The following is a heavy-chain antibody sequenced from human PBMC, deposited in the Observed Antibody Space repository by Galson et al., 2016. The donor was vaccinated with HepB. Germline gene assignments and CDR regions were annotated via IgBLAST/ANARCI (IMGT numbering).Heavy chain of an antibody. J-gene: IGHJ6*02. CDR3: ARGSKYADSSGWRYGMDV. D-gene: IGHD6-19*01. Sequence: SVKVSCKASGGTFSSYAISWVRQAPGNGLEWMGGIYPIFGTPNYAQNFQGRVTIIADESTSTVYMELYSLLSEDTAVYYCARGSKYADSSGWRYGMDVWGQGTTVTVSS. V-gene: IGHV1-69*13. CDR2: IYPIFGTP. CDR1: GGTFSSYA.